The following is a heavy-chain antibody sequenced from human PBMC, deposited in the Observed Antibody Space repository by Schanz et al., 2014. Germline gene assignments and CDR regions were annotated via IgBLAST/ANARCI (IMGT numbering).Heavy chain of an antibody. CDR3: ARKVVAAIGGYYDN. D-gene: IGHD2-15*01. J-gene: IGHJ4*02. Sequence: EVQLLESGGGLVEPGGSLRLSCAASEFSFSSYAMGWVRQARGKGLEWVSAMNESHSTIYYADSVRGRFTISRDNAENTLFLQMNSLRAEDTAVYYCARKVVAAIGGYYDNWGQGTLVIVAS. CDR1: EFSFSSYA. CDR2: MNESHSTI. V-gene: IGHV3-23*01.